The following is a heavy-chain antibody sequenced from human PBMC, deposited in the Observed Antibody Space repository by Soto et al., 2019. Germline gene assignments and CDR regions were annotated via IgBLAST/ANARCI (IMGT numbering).Heavy chain of an antibody. Sequence: GGSLRLSCSSSGFTVSSNYMSWVRQAPGKGLEWVSVIYSGGGTYYADSVKGRFTISRDNSKNTLYLQMKSLRAEDTAVYYCARVGRNDFWSGYRVGSFDYWGQGTLVTVSS. CDR2: IYSGGGT. CDR1: GFTVSSNY. CDR3: ARVGRNDFWSGYRVGSFDY. D-gene: IGHD3-3*01. V-gene: IGHV3-53*01. J-gene: IGHJ4*02.